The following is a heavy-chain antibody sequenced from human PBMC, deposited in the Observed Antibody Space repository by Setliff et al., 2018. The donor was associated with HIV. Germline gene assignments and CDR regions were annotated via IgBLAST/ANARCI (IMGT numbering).Heavy chain of an antibody. V-gene: IGHV4-59*11. CDR3: ARRGGSGWYYFDQ. CDR1: GGSINDQY. CDR2: IDYSEST. J-gene: IGHJ4*02. Sequence: SETLSLTCTVPGGSINDQYFSWIRQPPGKGLEWIGSIDYSESTKYNPSLNSRGTISLDTSKRELSLKLTSVTAADTAVYYCARRGGSGWYYFDQWGQGALVTVSS. D-gene: IGHD6-19*01.